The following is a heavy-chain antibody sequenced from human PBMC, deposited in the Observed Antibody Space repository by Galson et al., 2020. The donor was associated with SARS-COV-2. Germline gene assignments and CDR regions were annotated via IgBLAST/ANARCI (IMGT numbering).Heavy chain of an antibody. Sequence: GESLKISCAASGFAFSSYGMHWVRQAPGKGLEWVTFISDDGNNKYYGDSVRGRFTISRDNSKNTLYLQMNSLRPEDTARYYCARNLGDTGSSPLGSPSFWGQGTPVSVSS. V-gene: IGHV3-30*03. CDR3: ARNLGDTGSSPLGSPSF. CDR1: GFAFSSYG. J-gene: IGHJ4*02. CDR2: ISDDGNNK. D-gene: IGHD6-6*01.